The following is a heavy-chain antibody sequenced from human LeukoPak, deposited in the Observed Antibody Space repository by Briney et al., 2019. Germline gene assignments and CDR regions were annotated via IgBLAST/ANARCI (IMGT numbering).Heavy chain of an antibody. Sequence: QPGGSLRLSCAASGFTFSSYAMSWVRQAPGKGLEWVSAISGSGGSTYYADSVKGRFTISRDNSKNTLYLQMNSLRAEDTAVYYCAKGTYYYDSSGYYSAAGPYYLDYWGQGTLVTVSS. J-gene: IGHJ4*02. D-gene: IGHD3-22*01. V-gene: IGHV3-23*01. CDR3: AKGTYYYDSSGYYSAAGPYYLDY. CDR1: GFTFSSYA. CDR2: ISGSGGST.